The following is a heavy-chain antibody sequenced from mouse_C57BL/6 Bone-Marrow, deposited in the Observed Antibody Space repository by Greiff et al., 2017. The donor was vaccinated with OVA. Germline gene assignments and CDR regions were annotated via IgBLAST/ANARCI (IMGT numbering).Heavy chain of an antibody. CDR2: IDPSDSYT. CDR1: GYTFTSYW. Sequence: QVQLQQPGAELVKPGASVKLSCKASGYTFTSYWMQWVKQRPGQGLEWIGEIDPSDSYTNYNQKFKGKATLTVDKSSSTAYMQLSSLTSEDSAVYYCARAPPLITTVVATRWYFDVWGTGTTVTVSS. J-gene: IGHJ1*03. V-gene: IGHV1-50*01. D-gene: IGHD1-1*01. CDR3: ARAPPLITTVVATRWYFDV.